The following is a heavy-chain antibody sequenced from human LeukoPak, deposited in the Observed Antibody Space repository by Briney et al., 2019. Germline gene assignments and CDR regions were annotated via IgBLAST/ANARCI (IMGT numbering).Heavy chain of an antibody. J-gene: IGHJ6*03. CDR3: ARLKWGYYGSGSYYSLYYYYMDV. CDR2: IYHSGST. D-gene: IGHD3-10*01. CDR1: GYSISSGYY. Sequence: SETLSLTCTVSGYSISSGYYWGWIRQPPGKGLEWMGSIYHSGSTYYNPSLKSRVTISVDTSKNQFSLKLSSVTAADTAVYYCARLKWGYYGSGSYYSLYYYYMDVWGKGTTVTISS. V-gene: IGHV4-38-2*02.